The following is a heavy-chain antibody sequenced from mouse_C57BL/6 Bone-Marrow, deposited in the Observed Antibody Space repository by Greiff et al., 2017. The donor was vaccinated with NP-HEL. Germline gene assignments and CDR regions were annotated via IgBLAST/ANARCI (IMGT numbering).Heavy chain of an antibody. V-gene: IGHV1-64*01. CDR2: IHPNSGST. Sequence: QVQLQQPGAELVKPGASVKLSCKASGYTFTSYWMHWVKQRPGQGLEWIGMIHPNSGSTNYNEKFKSKATLTVDKSSSTAYMQLSSLTSEDSAVYYCARLYSLYGSLVDYWGQGTTLTVSS. J-gene: IGHJ2*01. CDR1: GYTFTSYW. D-gene: IGHD1-1*01. CDR3: ARLYSLYGSLVDY.